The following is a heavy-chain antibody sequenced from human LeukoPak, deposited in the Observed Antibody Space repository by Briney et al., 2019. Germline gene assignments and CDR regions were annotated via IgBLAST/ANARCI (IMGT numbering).Heavy chain of an antibody. CDR1: GFTFSSYA. D-gene: IGHD2-2*01. Sequence: GSLRLSCAASGFTFSSYAMHWVRQAPGKGLEWVAVISYDGSNKYYADSVKGRFTISRDNAKNSLYLQMNSLRAEDMALYYCAKSTGEDIVVVPAAPSDAFDIWGQGTMVTVSS. CDR2: ISYDGSNK. V-gene: IGHV3-30-3*02. CDR3: AKSTGEDIVVVPAAPSDAFDI. J-gene: IGHJ3*02.